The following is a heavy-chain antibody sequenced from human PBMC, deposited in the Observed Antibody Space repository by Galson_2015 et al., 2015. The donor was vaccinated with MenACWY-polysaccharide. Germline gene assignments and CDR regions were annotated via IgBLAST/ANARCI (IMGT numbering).Heavy chain of an antibody. Sequence: SLRLSCAASGFTFSSYWMSWVRQAPGKGLEWVANIKQNGSEKYYVGSVKGRFTISRDNAKNSLYLQMNSLRAEDTAVYYCARVGSVTSPNYYYGMDVWGQGTTVTVSS. V-gene: IGHV3-7*01. J-gene: IGHJ6*02. D-gene: IGHD4-17*01. CDR3: ARVGSVTSPNYYYGMDV. CDR1: GFTFSSYW. CDR2: IKQNGSEK.